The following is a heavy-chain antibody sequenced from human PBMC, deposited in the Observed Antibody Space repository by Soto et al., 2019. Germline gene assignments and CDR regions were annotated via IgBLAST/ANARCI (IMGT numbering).Heavy chain of an antibody. D-gene: IGHD5-18*01. V-gene: IGHV1-69*13. Sequence: ASVKVSCKSSGGTFRSQGIAWVRQAPGQGLEWMGGFIAMLGTPTYAKKVQGRATITADESLTSSYLELRRMRSEDTGVYFCARGAMANFDYWGQGTVGTVSS. J-gene: IGHJ4*02. CDR1: GGTFRSQG. CDR2: FIAMLGTP. CDR3: ARGAMANFDY.